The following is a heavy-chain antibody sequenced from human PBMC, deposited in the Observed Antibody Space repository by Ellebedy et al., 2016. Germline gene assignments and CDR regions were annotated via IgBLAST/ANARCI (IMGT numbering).Heavy chain of an antibody. CDR2: IYYSGST. CDR1: GGSISSSSYY. D-gene: IGHD3/OR15-3a*01. J-gene: IGHJ4*02. Sequence: SETLSLXCTVPGGSISSSSYYWGWIRQPPGKGLEWIGYIYYSGSTYYNPSLKSRVTISVDTSKNQFSLKLSSVTAADTAVYYCARFGLVIYWGQGTLVTVSS. CDR3: ARFGLVIY. V-gene: IGHV4-30-4*08.